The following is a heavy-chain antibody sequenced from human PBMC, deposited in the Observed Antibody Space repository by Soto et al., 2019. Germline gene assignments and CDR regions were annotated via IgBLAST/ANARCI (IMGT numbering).Heavy chain of an antibody. CDR2: SSGSGGST. D-gene: IGHD2-15*01. J-gene: IGHJ2*01. V-gene: IGHV3-23*01. Sequence: KGLEWVSASSGSGGSTSYADSVKGRFTISRDDSKNTLYLQMNSLRAEDTVFFFQAEDGIRDTVPVSAFLLNRSSDL. CDR3: AEDGIRDTVPVSAFLLNRSSDL.